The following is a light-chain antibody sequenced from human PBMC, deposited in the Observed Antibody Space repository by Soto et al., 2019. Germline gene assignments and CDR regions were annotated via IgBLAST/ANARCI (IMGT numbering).Light chain of an antibody. J-gene: IGKJ1*01. CDR2: KAS. CDR1: QTISSW. V-gene: IGKV1-5*03. Sequence: DIQMTQSPSTLSGSVGDRVTITCRASQTISSWLAWYQQKPGKAPKLLIYKASNLKSGVPSRFSGSGSGTEFTLTISRLQPDDFATYYCQHYNSYSEAVGQGTKVDIK. CDR3: QHYNSYSEA.